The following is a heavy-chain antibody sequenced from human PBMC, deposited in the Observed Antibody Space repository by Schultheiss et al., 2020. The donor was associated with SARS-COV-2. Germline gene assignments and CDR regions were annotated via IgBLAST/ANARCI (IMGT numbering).Heavy chain of an antibody. Sequence: ASVKVSCKASGGTFSSYAMHWVRQAPGQRLEWMGWINAGNGNTKYSQKFQGRVTITRDTSASTAYMELSSLRSEDTAVYYCARPYCSGGSCTSRYYYYYGMDVWGQGTTVTVSS. CDR1: GGTFSSYA. CDR2: INAGNGNT. V-gene: IGHV1-3*01. D-gene: IGHD2-15*01. J-gene: IGHJ6*02. CDR3: ARPYCSGGSCTSRYYYYYGMDV.